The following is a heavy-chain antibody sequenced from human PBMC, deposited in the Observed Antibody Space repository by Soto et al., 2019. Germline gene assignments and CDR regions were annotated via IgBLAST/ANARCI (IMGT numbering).Heavy chain of an antibody. V-gene: IGHV6-1*01. D-gene: IGHD6-19*01. CDR1: GDSVSSNTAA. Sequence: SQTLSLTCAISGDSVSSNTAAWNWIRQSPSRGLEWLGRTYYRSKWYDDYAESVSSRININPDTSKNQFSLQMNSLRADDTAIYYCARVPSSGWPYFFDYWGLGTLVTVSS. J-gene: IGHJ4*02. CDR3: ARVPSSGWPYFFDY. CDR2: TYYRSKWYD.